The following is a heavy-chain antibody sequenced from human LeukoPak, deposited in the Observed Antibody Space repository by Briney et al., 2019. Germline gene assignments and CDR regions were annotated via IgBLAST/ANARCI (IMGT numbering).Heavy chain of an antibody. V-gene: IGHV4-59*08. Sequence: SETLSLTCTVSGGSISSYYWSWIRQPPGKGLEWIGYIYYSGSTNYNPSLKSRVTISVDTSKNQFSLKLSSVTAADTAVYYCASQGNYDSKYYYYMDVWGKGTTVTVSS. CDR1: GGSISSYY. CDR3: ASQGNYDSKYYYYMDV. D-gene: IGHD3-3*01. J-gene: IGHJ6*03. CDR2: IYYSGST.